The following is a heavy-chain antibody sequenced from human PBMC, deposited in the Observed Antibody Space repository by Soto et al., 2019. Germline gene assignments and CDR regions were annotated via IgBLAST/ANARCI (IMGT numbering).Heavy chain of an antibody. CDR2: IIPIFGTA. D-gene: IGHD2-15*01. CDR3: ARGVVVAAYYYYYGIGV. Sequence: SVKVSCKASGGTFSSYAISWVRQAPGQGLEWMGGIIPIFGTANYAQKFQGRVTITADKSTSTAYMELSSLRSEDTAVYYCARGVVVAAYYYYYGIGVWGQRTTGTVSS. CDR1: GGTFSSYA. J-gene: IGHJ6*02. V-gene: IGHV1-69*06.